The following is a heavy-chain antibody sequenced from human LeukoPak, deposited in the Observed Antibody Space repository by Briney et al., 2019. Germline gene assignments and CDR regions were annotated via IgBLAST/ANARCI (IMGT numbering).Heavy chain of an antibody. Sequence: PSETLSLTCAVYGGSFSGYYWGWIRQPPGKGLEWIGSIYHNGSTYYNPSLKSRVTISVDTSNNQFSLKLSSVTAADTAVYYCARGISAGTKGDYWGQGTLVTVSS. CDR1: GGSFSGYY. V-gene: IGHV4-38-2*01. CDR3: ARGISAGTKGDY. J-gene: IGHJ4*02. CDR2: IYHNGST.